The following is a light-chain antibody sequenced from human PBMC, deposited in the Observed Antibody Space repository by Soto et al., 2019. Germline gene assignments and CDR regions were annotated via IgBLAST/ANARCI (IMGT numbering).Light chain of an antibody. CDR3: QKYNSALWT. Sequence: DIQMTQSPSSLSASVGDRVTITCRASQGISNYLAWYQQKPGKVPQLLIYSASVLQSGVPSRFSGSGSETDFTLTISSLQPEDVATYYCQKYNSALWTFDQGNKVEIK. CDR1: QGISNY. J-gene: IGKJ1*01. V-gene: IGKV1-27*01. CDR2: SAS.